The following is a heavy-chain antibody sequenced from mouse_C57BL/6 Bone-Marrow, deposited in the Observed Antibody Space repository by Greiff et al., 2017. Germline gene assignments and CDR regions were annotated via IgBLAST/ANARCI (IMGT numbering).Heavy chain of an antibody. CDR3: TEGSNLPRWYFDV. CDR1: GYTFTDYE. CDR2: IDPETGGT. J-gene: IGHJ1*03. D-gene: IGHD2-5*01. Sequence: QVQLQQSGAELVRPGASVTLSCKASGYTFTDYEMHWVKQTPVHGLEWIGAIDPETGGTAYNQKFKGKAILTADKSSSTAYMELRRLTSEDSSVYYCTEGSNLPRWYFDVWGTGTTVTVSS. V-gene: IGHV1-15*01.